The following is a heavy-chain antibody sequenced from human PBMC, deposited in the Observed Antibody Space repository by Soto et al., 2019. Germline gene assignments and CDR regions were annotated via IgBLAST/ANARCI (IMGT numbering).Heavy chain of an antibody. V-gene: IGHV4-31*03. CDR1: GGSISSGGYY. CDR2: IYYSGST. CDR3: ARGDSSSWESWFDP. Sequence: SETLSLTCTVSGGSISSGGYYWSWIRQHPGKGLEWIGYIYYSGSTYYNPSLKSRVTISVDTSKNQFSLKLSSVTAADTAVYYCARGDSSSWESWFDPWGQGTLVTVSS. J-gene: IGHJ5*02. D-gene: IGHD6-13*01.